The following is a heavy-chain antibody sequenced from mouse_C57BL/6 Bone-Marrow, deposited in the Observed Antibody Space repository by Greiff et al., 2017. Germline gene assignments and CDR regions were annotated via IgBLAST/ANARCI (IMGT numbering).Heavy chain of an antibody. CDR1: GYAFSSSW. D-gene: IGHD2-5*01. J-gene: IGHJ2*01. V-gene: IGHV1-82*01. CDR3: ARCDSTLGFDY. Sequence: QVQLQQSRPELVKPGASVKISCKASGYAFSSSWMNWVKQRPGKGLEWIGRIYPGDGDTNYNGKFKGKATLTADKSSSTAYMQLSSLTSEDSAVYFCARCDSTLGFDYWGQGTTLTVSS. CDR2: IYPGDGDT.